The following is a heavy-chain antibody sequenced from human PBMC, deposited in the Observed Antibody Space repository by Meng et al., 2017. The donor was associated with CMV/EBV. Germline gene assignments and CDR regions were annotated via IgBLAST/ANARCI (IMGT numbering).Heavy chain of an antibody. CDR3: AGANYDFWSGYPLNYGMDV. CDR2: IIPIFGTA. J-gene: IGHJ6*02. CDR1: GGTFSSYA. V-gene: IGHV1-69*05. Sequence: SVKVSCKASGGTFSSYAISWVRQAPGQGLEWMGGIIPIFGTANYAQKCQGRVTITTDESTSTAYMELSSLRSEDTAVYYCAGANYDFWSGYPLNYGMDVWGQGTTVTVSS. D-gene: IGHD3-3*01.